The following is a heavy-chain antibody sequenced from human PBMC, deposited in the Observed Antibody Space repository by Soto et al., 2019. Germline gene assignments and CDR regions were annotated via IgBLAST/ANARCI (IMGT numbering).Heavy chain of an antibody. D-gene: IGHD3-9*01. V-gene: IGHV3-74*01. J-gene: IGHJ4*02. Sequence: EVQLVESGGDLVQSGGSLGLSCAASGFSFRSYWMHWVRQAPGKGLVWVARISSDGRTTTYADSASGRVIISRDNDANIVNLQMRSLRAEDTAVYYCAREYYGVLTGYYNYYWGQGSLVTVSS. CDR2: ISSDGRTT. CDR1: GFSFRSYW. CDR3: AREYYGVLTGYYNYY.